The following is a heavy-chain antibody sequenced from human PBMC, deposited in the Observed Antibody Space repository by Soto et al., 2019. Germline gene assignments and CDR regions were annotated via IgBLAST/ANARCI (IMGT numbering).Heavy chain of an antibody. CDR2: IYPGDSDT. J-gene: IGHJ6*02. CDR3: AASIFYYGMDV. Sequence: GESLKISCKGSGYNFTNYWIGWVSQMPGKGLEWMGIIYPGDSDTKYNPSFQGQVTISADKSITTTYLRWTSLKASDTAIYYCAASIFYYGMDVWGQGTTVTVSS. CDR1: GYNFTNYW. V-gene: IGHV5-51*01.